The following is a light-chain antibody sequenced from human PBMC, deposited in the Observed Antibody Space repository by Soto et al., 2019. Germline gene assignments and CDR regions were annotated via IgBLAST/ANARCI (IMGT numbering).Light chain of an antibody. V-gene: IGLV2-14*01. CDR3: SSYTISTTLV. Sequence: QSALTQPASVSGSPGQSITISCTGTSSDVGGYNYVSCYQQYPGKAPKLMIYDVSNRPSGVSNRFSGSKSGNTASLTISGLQAEDEADYYCSSYTISTTLVFGSGTKVTVL. CDR1: SSDVGGYNY. CDR2: DVS. J-gene: IGLJ1*01.